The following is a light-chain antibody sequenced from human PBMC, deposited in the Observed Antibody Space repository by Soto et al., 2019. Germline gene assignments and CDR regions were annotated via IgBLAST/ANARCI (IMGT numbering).Light chain of an antibody. CDR1: QSISSSF. J-gene: IGKJ5*01. CDR3: QQYDNSPIT. V-gene: IGKV3-20*01. CDR2: GAS. Sequence: EIVLTQSPGILALSPGERASLSCRATQSISSSFLAWYQQKPGQAPRLLIYGASSRATGIPDRFSGTGSETDFTLTISRLEPEDLAVYYCQQYDNSPITFGQGTRLEI.